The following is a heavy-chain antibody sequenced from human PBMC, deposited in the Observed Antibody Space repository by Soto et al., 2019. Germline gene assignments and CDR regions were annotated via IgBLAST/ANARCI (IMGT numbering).Heavy chain of an antibody. CDR2: IWYDGSNK. CDR1: GFTFSSYG. J-gene: IGHJ6*02. Sequence: PGVSLRLSCAASGFTFSSYGMHWVRQAPGKGLEWVAVIWYDGSNKYYADSVKGRFTISRDNSKNTLYLQMNSLRAEDTAVYYCARDRITMVRGAVAYYYYYGMDVWGQGTTVTVSS. D-gene: IGHD3-10*01. V-gene: IGHV3-33*01. CDR3: ARDRITMVRGAVAYYYYYGMDV.